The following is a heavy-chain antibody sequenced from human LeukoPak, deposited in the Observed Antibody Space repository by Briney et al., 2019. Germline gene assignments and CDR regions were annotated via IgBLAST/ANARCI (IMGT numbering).Heavy chain of an antibody. D-gene: IGHD2-2*01. J-gene: IGHJ4*02. CDR3: ARWFCSPTSCFYFDY. Sequence: GGSLRLSCAASGFTFSSYAMSWVRQAPGKGLEWVSAISGSGGSTYYADSVKGRFTISRDNSKNTLYLQMNSLRAEDTAVYYCARWFCSPTSCFYFDYWGQGSLVVVSS. CDR2: ISGSGGST. V-gene: IGHV3-23*01. CDR1: GFTFSSYA.